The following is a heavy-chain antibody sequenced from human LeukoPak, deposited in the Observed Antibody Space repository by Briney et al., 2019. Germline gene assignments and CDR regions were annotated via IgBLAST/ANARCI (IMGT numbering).Heavy chain of an antibody. J-gene: IGHJ4*02. CDR3: ARGPYDSSGYYYFDY. CDR1: GFTVSSNY. Sequence: GGSLRLSCAASGFTVSSNYMSWVRQAPGKGLEWVSVIYSGGSTYYADSVKGRFTISRDNSKNTLYLQMNSLRAEDTAVYYCARGPYDSSGYYYFDYWGQGTLVTVSS. CDR2: IYSGGST. D-gene: IGHD3-22*01. V-gene: IGHV3-66*01.